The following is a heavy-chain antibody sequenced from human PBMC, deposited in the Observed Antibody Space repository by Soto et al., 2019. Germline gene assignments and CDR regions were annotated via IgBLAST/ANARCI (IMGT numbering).Heavy chain of an antibody. D-gene: IGHD5-12*01. Sequence: QVQLVESGGGVVQPGESLRLSCVASGFRFIGFAMHWVRQAPGKGLEWVAVISFDGSEKFYVDSVKGQFSISRDDFHSTVFLQMDSLRPEDTGVYYCTRDLGGYVHLWDKSNYWGQGTLLNVSS. CDR2: ISFDGSEK. CDR1: GFRFIGFA. V-gene: IGHV3-30*04. J-gene: IGHJ4*02. CDR3: TRDLGGYVHLWDKSNY.